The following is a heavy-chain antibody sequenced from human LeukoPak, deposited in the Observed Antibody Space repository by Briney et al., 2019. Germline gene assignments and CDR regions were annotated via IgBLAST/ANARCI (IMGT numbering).Heavy chain of an antibody. CDR3: ARIAVATYDAFDI. CDR2: ISWNSGSI. V-gene: IGHV3-9*01. Sequence: GGSLRLSCAASGFTFDDYAMHWVRQAPGKGLEWVSGISWNSGSIGYADSVKGRFAISRDNAKNSLYLQMNSLRAEDTALYYCARIAVATYDAFDIWGQGIMVTVSS. J-gene: IGHJ3*02. D-gene: IGHD6-19*01. CDR1: GFTFDDYA.